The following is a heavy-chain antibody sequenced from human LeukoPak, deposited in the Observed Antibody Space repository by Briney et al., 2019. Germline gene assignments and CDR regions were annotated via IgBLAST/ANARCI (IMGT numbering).Heavy chain of an antibody. CDR1: GFTFSSYW. J-gene: IGHJ4*02. Sequence: GGSLRLSCAASGFTFSSYWMSWVRQAPGKGLEWVASINQDGSETYYVDSVRGRFTISRDNAKNSLYLQMNSLRAEDTAVYYCARDIVPPGICFDFWGQGTLVTVSS. V-gene: IGHV3-7*01. D-gene: IGHD2-2*01. CDR3: ARDIVPPGICFDF. CDR2: INQDGSET.